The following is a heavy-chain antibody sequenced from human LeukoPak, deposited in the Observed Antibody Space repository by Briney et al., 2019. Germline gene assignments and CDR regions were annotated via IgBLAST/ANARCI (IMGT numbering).Heavy chain of an antibody. CDR2: IYYSGST. Sequence: SETLSLTCTVSGTSINSYNWNWIRQPPGKGLEWIGYIYYSGSTNYNPSLKSRVTISIDTSKNQFSPKLSSVTAADTAMYYCAREPTTRGYNYAYRGFDPWGLGTLVTVSS. CDR3: AREPTTRGYNYAYRGFDP. V-gene: IGHV4-59*01. CDR1: GTSINSYN. D-gene: IGHD5-18*01. J-gene: IGHJ5*02.